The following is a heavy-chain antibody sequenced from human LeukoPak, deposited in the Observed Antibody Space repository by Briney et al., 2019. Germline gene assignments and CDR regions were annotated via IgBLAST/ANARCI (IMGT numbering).Heavy chain of an antibody. CDR3: ARDSGPRFDY. CDR2: ICYSGST. Sequence: PSETLSLTCTVSGGSISSYYWSWIRQPPGKGLEWIGYICYSGSTNYNPSLKSRVTISVDTSKNQFSLKVSSVTAADTAVYYCARDSGPRFDYWGQGTLVTVSS. J-gene: IGHJ4*02. V-gene: IGHV4-59*01. CDR1: GGSISSYY. D-gene: IGHD6-19*01.